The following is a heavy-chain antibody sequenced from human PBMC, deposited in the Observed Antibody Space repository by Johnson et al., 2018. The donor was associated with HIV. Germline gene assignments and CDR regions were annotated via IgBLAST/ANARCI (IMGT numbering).Heavy chain of an antibody. CDR1: GFTVSSNY. CDR3: ARGRPNYYDSSGRYVPVAFDI. CDR2: IYSGGST. V-gene: IGHV3-53*01. D-gene: IGHD3-22*01. J-gene: IGHJ3*02. Sequence: VQLVESGGGLIQPGGSLRLSCAASGFTVSSNYMSWVRQAPGKGLEWVSVIYSGGSTYYADSVTGRFPISRDNSKNTLYLQMNSLRAEDTAVYYCARGRPNYYDSSGRYVPVAFDIWGQGTMVTVSS.